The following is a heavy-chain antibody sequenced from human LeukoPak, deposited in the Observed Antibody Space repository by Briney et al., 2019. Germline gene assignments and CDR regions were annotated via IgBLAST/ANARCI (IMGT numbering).Heavy chain of an antibody. Sequence: ASVKVSCKASGYTFTNYGISWVRQAPGQGLEWMGLISAYSGNANYAQKFQGRVTMTTDTSTSTAYMELRSLRSDDTAVYFCARERSHYFDFWGQGTLVAVST. CDR1: GYTFTNYG. CDR3: ARERSHYFDF. CDR2: ISAYSGNA. V-gene: IGHV1-18*01. D-gene: IGHD6-13*01. J-gene: IGHJ4*02.